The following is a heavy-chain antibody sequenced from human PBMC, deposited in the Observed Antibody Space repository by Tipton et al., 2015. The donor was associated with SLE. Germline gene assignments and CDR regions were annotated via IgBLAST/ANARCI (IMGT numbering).Heavy chain of an antibody. Sequence: SLRLSCAASGFTFSSYWMHWVRQAPGKGLVWVSRINSDGSSTSYADSVKGRFTIYRDNAKNTLYLQMNSLRAEDTAVYYCARAPYSSGPTGAFDIWGQGTMVTVSS. CDR3: ARAPYSSGPTGAFDI. CDR1: GFTFSSYW. V-gene: IGHV3-74*01. D-gene: IGHD6-19*01. J-gene: IGHJ3*02. CDR2: INSDGSST.